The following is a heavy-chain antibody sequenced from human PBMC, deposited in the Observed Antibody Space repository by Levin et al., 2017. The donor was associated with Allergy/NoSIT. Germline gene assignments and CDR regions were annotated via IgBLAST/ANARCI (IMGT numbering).Heavy chain of an antibody. V-gene: IGHV3-53*01. CDR3: ATAAGVLYTVFQCDD. J-gene: IGHJ4*02. D-gene: IGHD4-17*01. CDR1: GFTVSNNH. Sequence: GGSLRLSCAAAGFTVSNNHMSWVRQAPGKGLEWVSVIYPGGGTYYADSVQGRFTISRDNSKNTLYLQMNSLKAEDTAMYYCATAAGVLYTVFQCDDWGQGTLVTVSS. CDR2: IYPGGGT.